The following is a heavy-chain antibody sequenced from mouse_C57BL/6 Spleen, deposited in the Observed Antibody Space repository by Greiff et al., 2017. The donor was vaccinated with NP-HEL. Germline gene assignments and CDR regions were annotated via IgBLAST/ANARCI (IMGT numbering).Heavy chain of an antibody. Sequence: QVQLQQPGAELVKPGASVKLSCKASGYTFTSYWMHWVKQRPGQGLEWIGMIHPNSGSTNYNEKFKSKATLTVDTSSSTAYMQLSSLTSEDSAVYYCARGAGRTSFDYWGQGTTLTVSS. D-gene: IGHD3-3*01. CDR3: ARGAGRTSFDY. CDR2: IHPNSGST. CDR1: GYTFTSYW. V-gene: IGHV1-64*01. J-gene: IGHJ2*01.